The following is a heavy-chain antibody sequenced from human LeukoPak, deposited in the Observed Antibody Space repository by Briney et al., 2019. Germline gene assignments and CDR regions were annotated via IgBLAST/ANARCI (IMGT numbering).Heavy chain of an antibody. Sequence: PGGSLRLSCAASGFTFSSYAMSWVRQAPGKGLEWVAVIWYDGSNKYYADSVKGRFTISRDNSKNTLYLQMNSLRAEDTAVYYCARWAYYYDSSGYPMRHYYYYGMDVWGQGTTVTVSS. V-gene: IGHV3-33*08. CDR3: ARWAYYYDSSGYPMRHYYYYGMDV. CDR1: GFTFSSYA. J-gene: IGHJ6*02. D-gene: IGHD3-22*01. CDR2: IWYDGSNK.